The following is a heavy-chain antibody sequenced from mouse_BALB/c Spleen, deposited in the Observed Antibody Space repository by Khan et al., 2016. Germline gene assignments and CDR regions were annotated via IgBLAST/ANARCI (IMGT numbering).Heavy chain of an antibody. D-gene: IGHD2-14*01. CDR2: IYPGNVNT. V-gene: IGHV1S56*01. CDR1: GYTFTTYY. Sequence: QIQLVQSGPELVKPGASVRISCKASGYTFTTYYIHWVKQRPGQGLEWIGWIYPGNVNTKYNEKFKGKATLTADKSSSTAYMQLSSLTSEDSAVXFCARNYYRYDEGLAYWGQGTLVTVSA. CDR3: ARNYYRYDEGLAY. J-gene: IGHJ3*01.